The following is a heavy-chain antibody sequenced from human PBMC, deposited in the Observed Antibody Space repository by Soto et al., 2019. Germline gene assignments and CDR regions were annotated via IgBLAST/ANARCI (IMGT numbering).Heavy chain of an antibody. D-gene: IGHD1-26*01. CDR1: GYTFTSYA. CDR3: ARDISWDPFDY. Sequence: QVQLVQSGAEVKKPGASVKVSCKASGYTFTSYAMHWVRHAPGQRLEWMGWINAGNGNTKYSQKFQGRVTITRDTSASTAYMELSSLRSEDTAVYYCARDISWDPFDYWGQGTLVTVSS. V-gene: IGHV1-3*01. J-gene: IGHJ4*02. CDR2: INAGNGNT.